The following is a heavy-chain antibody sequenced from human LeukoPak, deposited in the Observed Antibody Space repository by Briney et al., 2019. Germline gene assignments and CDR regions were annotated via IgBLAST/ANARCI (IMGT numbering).Heavy chain of an antibody. CDR2: ISGSGGST. J-gene: IGHJ5*02. CDR3: AKTGYYDFWSGSNWFDP. V-gene: IGHV3-23*01. D-gene: IGHD3-3*01. CDR1: GFTVSSNY. Sequence: GGSLRLSCATSGFTVSSNYMSWVRQAPGKGLEWVSAISGSGGSTYYADSVKGRFTISRDNSKNTLYLQMNSLRAEDTAVYYCAKTGYYDFWSGSNWFDPWGQGTLVTVSS.